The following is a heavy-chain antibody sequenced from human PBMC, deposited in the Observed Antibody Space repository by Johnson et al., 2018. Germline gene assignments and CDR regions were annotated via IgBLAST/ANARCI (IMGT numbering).Heavy chain of an antibody. CDR1: GYTFIKYG. D-gene: IGHD3-10*01. V-gene: IGHV1-18*01. CDR2: ISGYNDDT. J-gene: IGHJ6*02. Sequence: QEQLVEAGSEVKKPGASVKVSCKASGYTFIKYGISWVRHVPGQGLEWMGWISGYNDDTQYEQKLQGRVTMTTETSTSTASMGLRSLRPDDTAVYYCARDPGMVRGVMYYGMDVWGQGTTVTVSS. CDR3: ARDPGMVRGVMYYGMDV.